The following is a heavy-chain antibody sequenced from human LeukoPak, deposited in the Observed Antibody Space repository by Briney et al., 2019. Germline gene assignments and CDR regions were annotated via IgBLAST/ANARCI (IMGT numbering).Heavy chain of an antibody. D-gene: IGHD3-22*01. CDR2: ISYDGSNK. J-gene: IGHJ4*02. CDR3: AKDITMIVVISTPFDN. CDR1: GFTFSSYW. V-gene: IGHV3-30*07. Sequence: GGSLRLSCAASGFTFSSYWMSWVRQAPGKGLEWVAVISYDGSNKYYADSVKGRFTISRDNSKNTLYLQVNSLRAEDTAVYYCAKDITMIVVISTPFDNWGQGTLVTVAS.